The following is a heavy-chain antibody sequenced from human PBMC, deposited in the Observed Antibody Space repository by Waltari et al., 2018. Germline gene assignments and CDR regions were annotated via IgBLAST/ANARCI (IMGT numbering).Heavy chain of an antibody. CDR3: ARYDSSGGDFDY. J-gene: IGHJ4*02. CDR2: INHSGST. V-gene: IGHV4-34*01. Sequence: QVQLQQWGAGLLKPSETLSLTCAVYGGSFSGYYWSWIRQPPGKGLEWIGEINHSGSTNYNPSLKSRVTIAVDTSKNQFALKLSSVTAADTAVYYCARYDSSGGDFDYWGQGTLVIVSS. CDR1: GGSFSGYY. D-gene: IGHD3-22*01.